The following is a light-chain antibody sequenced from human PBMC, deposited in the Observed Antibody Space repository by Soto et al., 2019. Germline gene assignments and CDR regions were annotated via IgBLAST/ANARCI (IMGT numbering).Light chain of an antibody. CDR3: QQYNSYPIT. V-gene: IGKV1-5*01. CDR2: DAS. J-gene: IGKJ5*01. CDR1: QSINNW. Sequence: DIQMTQSPSTLSASVGDRVTITCRASQSINNWLAWYQQKPGKATKLLIYDASSLESWVPSRFSGSGSGTDPTLTISSLQPDDFATYYCQQYNSYPITFGQGTRLEIK.